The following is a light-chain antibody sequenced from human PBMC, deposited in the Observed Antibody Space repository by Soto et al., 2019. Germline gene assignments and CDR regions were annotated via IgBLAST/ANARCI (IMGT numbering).Light chain of an antibody. V-gene: IGKV3-15*01. CDR1: QIGASN. CDR2: AAS. CDR3: QQYYHWPQT. Sequence: IALSLSPGTLATSPGRGTQIACMARQIGASNLAWYQQKPGQAPRLLIYAASTRATGIPARFSGSGSGTDFTLTISSLQSEDFAVYYCQQYYHWPQTFGQGTKVDI. J-gene: IGKJ1*01.